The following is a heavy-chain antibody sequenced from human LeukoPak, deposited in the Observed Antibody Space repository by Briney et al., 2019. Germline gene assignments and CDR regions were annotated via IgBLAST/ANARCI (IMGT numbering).Heavy chain of an antibody. CDR2: INPNSGGT. Sequence: GASVKVSCKASGYTFTGYYMHWVRQAPGQGLEWMGWINPNSGGTNYAQKFQGRVTMTRDTSISTAYMELSRLRSDDTAVYYCARVRKTRPNPLFDPWGQGTLVTVSS. J-gene: IGHJ5*02. CDR1: GYTFTGYY. CDR3: ARVRKTRPNPLFDP. V-gene: IGHV1-2*02.